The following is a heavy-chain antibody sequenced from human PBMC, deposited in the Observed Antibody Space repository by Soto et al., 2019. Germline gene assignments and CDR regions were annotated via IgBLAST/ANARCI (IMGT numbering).Heavy chain of an antibody. CDR3: AGVLLWFGELLYFDY. CDR2: IYYSGST. D-gene: IGHD3-10*01. CDR1: GGSISSYY. J-gene: IGHJ4*02. Sequence: SETLSLTCTVSGGSISSYYWSWIRQPPGKGLEWIGYIYYSGSTYYNPSLKSRVTISVDTSKNQFSLKLSSVTAADTAVYYCAGVLLWFGELLYFDYWGQGTLVTVSS. V-gene: IGHV4-59*04.